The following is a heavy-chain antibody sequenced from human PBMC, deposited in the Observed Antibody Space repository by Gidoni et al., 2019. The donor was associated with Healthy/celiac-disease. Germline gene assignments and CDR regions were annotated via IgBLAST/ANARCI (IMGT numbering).Heavy chain of an antibody. CDR2: IYYSGST. D-gene: IGHD3-22*01. V-gene: IGHV4-59*01. J-gene: IGHJ3*02. CDR1: GGSISSYY. CDR3: ARSYYYDPLDDAFDI. Sequence: QVQLQESGPGLVKPSETLSLTCTVSGGSISSYYWSWIRQPPGKGLEWIGYIYYSGSTNYNPSLKSRVTISVDTSKNQFSLKLSSVTAADTAVYYCARSYYYDPLDDAFDIWGQGTMVTVSS.